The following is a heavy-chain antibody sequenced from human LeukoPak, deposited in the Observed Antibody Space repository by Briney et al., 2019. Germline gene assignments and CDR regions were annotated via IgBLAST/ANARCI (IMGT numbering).Heavy chain of an antibody. J-gene: IGHJ4*02. CDR2: ISAYNGNT. CDR3: ARERAAAVTDFVDY. CDR1: GYTFTSYG. Sequence: ASVKVSCKASGYTFTSYGISWVRQAPGQGLEWMGWISAYNGNTNYAQKLQGRVTMTTDTSTSTAYMELRSLRSDDTAVYYCARERAAAVTDFVDYWGQGTLVTVSS. D-gene: IGHD6-13*01. V-gene: IGHV1-18*01.